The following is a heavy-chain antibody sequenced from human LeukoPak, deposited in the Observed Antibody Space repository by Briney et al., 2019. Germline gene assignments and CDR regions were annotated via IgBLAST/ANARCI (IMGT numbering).Heavy chain of an antibody. CDR2: VSGSGDAT. J-gene: IGHJ5*01. V-gene: IGHV3-23*01. D-gene: IGHD6-6*01. CDR3: AKLRVLSSSSENNWFDS. Sequence: GGSLRLSCVASGFTFSSYGMSWVRQAPVKRLEWVSAVSGSGDATYYADSVKGRFTISRDNSENTLHLQMDSLRAEDTAVYYCAKLRVLSSSSENNWFDSWGQGTLVTVYS. CDR1: GFTFSSYG.